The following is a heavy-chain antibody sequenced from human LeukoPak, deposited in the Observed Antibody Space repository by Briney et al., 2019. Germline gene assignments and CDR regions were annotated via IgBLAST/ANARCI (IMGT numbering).Heavy chain of an antibody. Sequence: ASVKVSCKASGYTFTGYYMHWVRQAPGQGLEWMGWINPNSGSTNYAQKFQGRVTMTRDTSISTAYMELSRLRSDDTAVYYCARPAPYYYDSSGYYLQHWGQGTLVTVSS. J-gene: IGHJ1*01. D-gene: IGHD3-22*01. CDR3: ARPAPYYYDSSGYYLQH. V-gene: IGHV1-2*02. CDR1: GYTFTGYY. CDR2: INPNSGST.